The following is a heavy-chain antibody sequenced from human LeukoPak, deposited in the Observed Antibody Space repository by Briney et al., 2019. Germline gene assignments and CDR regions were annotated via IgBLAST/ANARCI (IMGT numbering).Heavy chain of an antibody. Sequence: GGSLRLSCAGSGFTFSTYGMHWVRQAPGKGLEWVALISYDGSDKYYADSVRGRFTISRDNSKNTLYLQMNSLRAEDTAVYYCAKGLNPQWLYDSFDIWGQGTMVTVSS. J-gene: IGHJ3*02. CDR2: ISYDGSDK. CDR3: AKGLNPQWLYDSFDI. D-gene: IGHD6-19*01. V-gene: IGHV3-30*18. CDR1: GFTFSTYG.